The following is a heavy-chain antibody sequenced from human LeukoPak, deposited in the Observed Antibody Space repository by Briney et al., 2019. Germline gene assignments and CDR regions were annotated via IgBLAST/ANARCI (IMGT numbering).Heavy chain of an antibody. J-gene: IGHJ4*02. D-gene: IGHD3-10*01. V-gene: IGHV3-30*18. CDR1: GFIFSSYG. CDR3: ANEFYGSGSYYIPGY. CDR2: ISYDGSNK. Sequence: GGSLRLSCAASGFIFSSYGMHWVRQAPGKGLEWVAVISYDGSNKYYADSVKGRFTISRDNSKNTLYLQMNSLRAEDTAVYYCANEFYGSGSYYIPGYWGQGTLVTVSS.